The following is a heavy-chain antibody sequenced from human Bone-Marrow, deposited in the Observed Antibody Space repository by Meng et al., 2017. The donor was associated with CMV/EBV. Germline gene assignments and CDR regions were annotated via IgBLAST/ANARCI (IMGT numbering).Heavy chain of an antibody. D-gene: IGHD1-26*01. CDR2: IYYSGST. Sequence: SETLSLTCTVSGGSTSSGSYYWGWIRQPPGKGLEWIGSIYYSGSTYYNPSLKSRVTISVDTSKNQFSLKLSSVTAADTAVYYCARSGGSYAYWGQGSMVIVSS. CDR1: GGSTSSGSYY. CDR3: ARSGGSYAY. V-gene: IGHV4-39*01. J-gene: IGHJ4*02.